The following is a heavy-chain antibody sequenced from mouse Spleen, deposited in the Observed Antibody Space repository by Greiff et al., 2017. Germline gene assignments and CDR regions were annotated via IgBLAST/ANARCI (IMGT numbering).Heavy chain of an antibody. D-gene: IGHD1-1*02. V-gene: IGHV1-18*01. J-gene: IGHJ4*01. CDR2: INPNNGGT. Sequence: VQLQQSGPELVKPGASVKIPCKASGYTFTDYNMDWVKQSHGKSLEWIGDINPNNGGTIYNQKFKGKATLTVDKSSSTAYMELRSLTSEDTAVYYCSREGYGLYAMDYWGQGTSVTVSS. CDR3: SREGYGLYAMDY. CDR1: GYTFTDYN.